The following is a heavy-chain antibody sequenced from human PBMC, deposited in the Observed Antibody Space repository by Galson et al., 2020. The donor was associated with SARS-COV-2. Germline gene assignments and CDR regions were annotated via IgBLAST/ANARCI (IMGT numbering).Heavy chain of an antibody. CDR2: ISSDGRNK. CDR3: ARELNPVPAKNCYYAMVV. V-gene: IGHV3-30-3*01. Sequence: TGGSLRLSCAASGFSYSVYAMQWLRQGPGKGLEWLTVISSDGRNKFYADSVKGRVTISRDNSKNTLFLQINTLRAEDTAVYYCARELNPVPAKNCYYAMVVWGLGTTVTVS. CDR1: GFSYSVYA. D-gene: IGHD2-2*01. J-gene: IGHJ6*02.